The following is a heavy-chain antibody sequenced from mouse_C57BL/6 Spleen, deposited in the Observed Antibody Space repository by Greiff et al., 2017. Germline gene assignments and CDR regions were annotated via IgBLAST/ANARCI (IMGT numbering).Heavy chain of an antibody. CDR1: GFTFSSYA. D-gene: IGHD1-1*01. Sequence: EVKVVESGGGLVKPGGSLKLSCAASGFTFSSYAMSWVRQTPEKRLEWVATISDGGSYTYYPDNVKGRFTISRDNAKNNLYLQMSHLKSEDTAMYYCARDGDYYGSSYVYWYFDVWGTGTTVTVSS. CDR2: ISDGGSYT. V-gene: IGHV5-4*01. J-gene: IGHJ1*03. CDR3: ARDGDYYGSSYVYWYFDV.